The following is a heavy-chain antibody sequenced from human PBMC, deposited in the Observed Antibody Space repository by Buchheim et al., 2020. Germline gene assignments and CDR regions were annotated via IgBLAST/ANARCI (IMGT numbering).Heavy chain of an antibody. D-gene: IGHD3-10*01. J-gene: IGHJ6*02. V-gene: IGHV3-30*18. CDR1: GFTFSSYG. Sequence: QVQLVESGGGVVQPGRSLRLSCAASGFTFSSYGMHWVRQAPGKGLEWVAVISYDGSNKYYADSVKGRFTISRDNSKNPLYLQMNSLRAEDTAVYYCAKDRDGMDVWGQGTT. CDR2: ISYDGSNK. CDR3: AKDRDGMDV.